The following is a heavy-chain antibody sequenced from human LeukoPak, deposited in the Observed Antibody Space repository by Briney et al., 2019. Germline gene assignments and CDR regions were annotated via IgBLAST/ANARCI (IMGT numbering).Heavy chain of an antibody. CDR3: AKSPLKLPSPGFDY. CDR1: GFTFSSYG. V-gene: IGHV3-30*02. Sequence: GGSLRLSCAASGFTFSSYGMHWVRQAPGKGREWVAFIRYDGSNKYYADSVKGRFTISRDNSKNTLYLQMNSLRAEDTAVYYCAKSPLKLPSPGFDYWGQGTLVTVSS. D-gene: IGHD2-15*01. CDR2: IRYDGSNK. J-gene: IGHJ4*02.